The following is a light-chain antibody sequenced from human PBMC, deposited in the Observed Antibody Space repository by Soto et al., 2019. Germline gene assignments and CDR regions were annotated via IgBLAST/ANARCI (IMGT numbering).Light chain of an antibody. V-gene: IGLV4-69*01. CDR1: SGHSSNA. Sequence: QPVLTQSPSASASLGASVKLTCTLSSGHSSNAIAWHQQQPEKGPRYLMKLNNDGSHIKGDGVPARFSGSSSGTERYLTISSLQSEDEADYYCQTWGSGIVVFGGGTKLTVL. J-gene: IGLJ2*01. CDR2: LNNDGSH. CDR3: QTWGSGIVV.